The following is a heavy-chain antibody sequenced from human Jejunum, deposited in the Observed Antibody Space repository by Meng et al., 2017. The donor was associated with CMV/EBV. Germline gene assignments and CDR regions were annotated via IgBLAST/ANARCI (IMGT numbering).Heavy chain of an antibody. CDR2: IYTSGST. D-gene: IGHD2-21*02. CDR1: GDSIDSGSHS. J-gene: IGHJ4*02. Sequence: QVQLQESGPGQVKPSQTLSLTCTVSGDSIDSGSHSWSWIRQPAGKELEWIGHIYTSGSTSYSPSLKSRVTISINTSKNQFSLNLSSVTAADTAVYYCARDPSYCGSDCYSDWGQGLLVTVSS. V-gene: IGHV4-61*02. CDR3: ARDPSYCGSDCYSD.